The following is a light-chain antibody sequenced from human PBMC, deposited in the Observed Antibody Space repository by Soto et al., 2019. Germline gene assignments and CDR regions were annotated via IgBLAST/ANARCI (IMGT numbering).Light chain of an antibody. CDR3: SSYTSSSPG. CDR1: SSDVGGYNY. CDR2: DVS. J-gene: IGLJ3*02. Sequence: QSALTQPASVSGSPGQSITISCTGTSSDVGGYNYVSWYQQHPGKAPKLMIYDVSNRPSGVSNRFSGSKSGNTASLTISGLQAEDEADYYCSSYTSSSPGFGGGTKVTVL. V-gene: IGLV2-14*01.